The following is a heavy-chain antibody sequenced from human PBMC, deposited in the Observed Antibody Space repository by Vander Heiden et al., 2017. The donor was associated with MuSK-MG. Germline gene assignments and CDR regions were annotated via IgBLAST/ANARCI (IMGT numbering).Heavy chain of an antibody. V-gene: IGHV4-59*01. CDR3: SILHSGGEYWYFDL. Sequence: QVQLQESGPGLVKPSETLSLTCTVSGGSISSYYWSWTRQPPGKGLEWIGYIYYSGSNNYNPSRKSRVTISVDTSKNQFSRKLRSVTAADTGVYYYSILHSGGEYWYFDLWGRGTMVTISS. CDR2: IYYSGSN. CDR1: GGSISSYY. D-gene: IGHD6-19*01. J-gene: IGHJ2*01.